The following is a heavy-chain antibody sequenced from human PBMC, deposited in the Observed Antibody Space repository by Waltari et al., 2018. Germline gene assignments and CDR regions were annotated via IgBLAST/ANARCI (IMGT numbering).Heavy chain of an antibody. CDR2: ISGRGGRP. Sequence: EVQLVESGGGLVQPGGSLRLSCAASGFTFSSYAMSWVRQAPGSGLEWCSAISGRGGRPYYADSVKGRFTISRDNSKNTLYLQMNSLRAEDTAVYYCAKGSLAVAVFDYWGQGTLVTVSS. D-gene: IGHD6-19*01. CDR1: GFTFSSYA. V-gene: IGHV3-23*04. J-gene: IGHJ4*02. CDR3: AKGSLAVAVFDY.